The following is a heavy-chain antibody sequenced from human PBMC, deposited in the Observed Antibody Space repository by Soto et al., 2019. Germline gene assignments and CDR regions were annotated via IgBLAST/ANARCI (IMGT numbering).Heavy chain of an antibody. CDR2: TRNKANSYTT. CDR3: ARECYILWFGGVSYIDV. CDR1: GFTFSDHY. Sequence: VGSRRLSCAASGFTFSDHYMDWVRQAPGKGLEWVGRTRNKANSYTTEYAASVKGRFTISRDDSKNSLYLQMNSLKTEDTAVYYCARECYILWFGGVSYIDVWGKGTTVTVSS. V-gene: IGHV3-72*01. J-gene: IGHJ6*03. D-gene: IGHD3-10*01.